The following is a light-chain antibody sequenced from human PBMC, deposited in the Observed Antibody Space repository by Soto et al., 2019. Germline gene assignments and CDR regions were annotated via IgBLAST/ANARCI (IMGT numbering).Light chain of an antibody. Sequence: EIVLTQSPATLSLSPWERATLSCTASQSVSSSYLAWYQQKPGQAPRLLIYGASSRATGIPDRFSGSGSGTDFTLTITRLEPEDFAVYYCHQYGSAPWTFGQGTKVHI. CDR3: HQYGSAPWT. CDR2: GAS. CDR1: QSVSSSY. V-gene: IGKV3-20*01. J-gene: IGKJ1*01.